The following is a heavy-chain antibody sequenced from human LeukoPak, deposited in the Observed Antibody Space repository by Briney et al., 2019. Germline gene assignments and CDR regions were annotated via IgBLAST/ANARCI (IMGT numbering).Heavy chain of an antibody. Sequence: HPGGSLRVSCAASGFTFSSYWMHRVRQAPGKGLVWVSRINGDGSSTTYADSVKGRFTISRDNAKNTLYLQMNSLTAEDTAVYYCARVRYFDWLPFFDYWGQGTLVTVSS. CDR3: ARVRYFDWLPFFDY. V-gene: IGHV3-74*01. CDR2: INGDGSST. J-gene: IGHJ4*02. CDR1: GFTFSSYW. D-gene: IGHD3-9*01.